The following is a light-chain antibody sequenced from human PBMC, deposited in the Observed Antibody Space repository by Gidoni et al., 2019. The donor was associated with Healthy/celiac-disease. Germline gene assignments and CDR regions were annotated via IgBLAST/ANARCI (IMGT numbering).Light chain of an antibody. CDR2: GAS. Sequence: DIVLPQSPGTLSLSPGERATLSCRASQSVISSYLAWYQQKPGQAPSLRIYGASSRATGIPDRFSGSGSGTDFTLTISRLEPEDFAVYYCQQYGSSPPITFGGGTKVEIK. CDR1: QSVISSY. V-gene: IGKV3-20*01. CDR3: QQYGSSPPIT. J-gene: IGKJ4*01.